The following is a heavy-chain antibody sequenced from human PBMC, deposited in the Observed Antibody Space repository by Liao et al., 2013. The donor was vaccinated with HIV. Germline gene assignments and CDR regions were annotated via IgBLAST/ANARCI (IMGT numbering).Heavy chain of an antibody. CDR2: INHSGST. CDR3: ARCRATVTEDV. CDR1: GYSISSSNW. Sequence: QVQLQESGPGLVKPSETLSLTCTVSGYSISSSNWWGWIRQPPGKGLEWIGEINHSGSTNYNPSLKSRVTISVDTSKNQFSLKLSSVTAADTAVYYCARCRATVTEDVWGKGTTVTVSS. J-gene: IGHJ6*04. D-gene: IGHD4-17*01. V-gene: IGHV4-28*01.